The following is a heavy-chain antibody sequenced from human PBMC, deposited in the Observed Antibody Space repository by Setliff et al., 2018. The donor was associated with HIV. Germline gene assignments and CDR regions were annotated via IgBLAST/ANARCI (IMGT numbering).Heavy chain of an antibody. CDR1: GDNFNSHS. Sequence: SVKVSCKASGDNFNSHSISWVRRAPGQGLEWMGGIVPIFGTPNYAQKFKGRLTITADESTSTVYMELSSLRSEDTAVYFCARDSRDIVVVIAPEPEPYYYYGMDVWGEGTTVTVSS. V-gene: IGHV1-69*13. J-gene: IGHJ6*04. D-gene: IGHD2-15*01. CDR2: IVPIFGTP. CDR3: ARDSRDIVVVIAPEPEPYYYYGMDV.